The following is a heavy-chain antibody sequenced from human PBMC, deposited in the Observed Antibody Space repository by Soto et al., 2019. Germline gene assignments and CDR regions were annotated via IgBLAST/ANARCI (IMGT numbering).Heavy chain of an antibody. Sequence: QVQLQESGPGLVKPSQTLSLTCTVSGGSISSGGYYWSWIRQHPGKGLEWIGYIYYSGSTYYNPSLKSRVTISVDTSKNQFSLKLSSVTAADTAVYYCARDTLPARGSYRLGVYGMDVWGQGTTATVSS. CDR3: ARDTLPARGSYRLGVYGMDV. CDR2: IYYSGST. J-gene: IGHJ6*02. CDR1: GGSISSGGYY. V-gene: IGHV4-31*03. D-gene: IGHD3-16*02.